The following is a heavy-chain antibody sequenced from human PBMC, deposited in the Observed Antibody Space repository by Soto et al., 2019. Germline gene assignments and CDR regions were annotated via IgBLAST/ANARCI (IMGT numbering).Heavy chain of an antibody. V-gene: IGHV3-21*01. J-gene: IGHJ5*02. CDR3: ARHPLIVVVPAAISSWFDP. D-gene: IGHD2-2*02. CDR1: GFTFSSYS. Sequence: AGYLRLSCAASGFTFSSYSMNCVRQAPGKGLEWVSSISSSSSYIYYADSVKGRFTISRDNAKNSLYLQMNSLRAEDTAVYYCARHPLIVVVPAAISSWFDPWGQGTLVTVSS. CDR2: ISSSSSYI.